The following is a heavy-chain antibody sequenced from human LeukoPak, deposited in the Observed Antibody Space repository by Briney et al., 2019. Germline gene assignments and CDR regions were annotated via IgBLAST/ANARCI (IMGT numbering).Heavy chain of an antibody. V-gene: IGHV3-48*03. CDR3: VRDRDYAFGF. Sequence: PGGSLRLSCAASGFTLGGYEMNWVRQASGKGLEWISYSNTDGTISYADSVKGRFTISRDNAENSLYLQMNSLRDEDTAVYFCVRDRDYAFGFWGQGTMVTVSS. CDR1: GFTLGGYE. J-gene: IGHJ3*01. CDR2: SNTDGTI.